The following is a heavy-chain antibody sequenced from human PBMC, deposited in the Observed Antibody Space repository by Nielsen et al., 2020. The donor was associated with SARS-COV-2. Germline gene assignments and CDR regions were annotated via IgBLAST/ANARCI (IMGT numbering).Heavy chain of an antibody. J-gene: IGHJ5*02. D-gene: IGHD2-2*01. CDR3: ARIIVVVPAARWFDP. CDR1: GGSISSSSYY. CDR2: IYYSGST. Sequence: SETLSLTCTVSGGSISSSSYYWGWIRQPPGKGLEWIGSIYYSGSTYYNPSLKSRVTISVDTSKNQFSLKLSSVTAADTAVYYCARIIVVVPAARWFDPWGQGTLVTASS. V-gene: IGHV4-39*07.